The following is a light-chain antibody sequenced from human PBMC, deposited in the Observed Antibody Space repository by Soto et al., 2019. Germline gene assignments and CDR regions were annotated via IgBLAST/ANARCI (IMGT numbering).Light chain of an antibody. CDR3: QQYKSYPLT. J-gene: IGKJ4*01. V-gene: IGKV1-8*01. CDR2: AAS. Sequence: AIRMTQSPSSLSASTGDRVTITCRASQGISSYLAWYQQKAGKAPKLLIYAASTLQSGVPSRFNGSASGPDLTLTNSFPQSKDFAAYFSQQYKSYPLTFGGGTKLDIK. CDR1: QGISSY.